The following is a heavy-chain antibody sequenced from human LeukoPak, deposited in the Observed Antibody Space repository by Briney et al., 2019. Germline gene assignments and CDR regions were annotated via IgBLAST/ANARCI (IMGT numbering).Heavy chain of an antibody. CDR3: ARDPISYDYSHRPGY. D-gene: IGHD4-11*01. CDR1: GGTFSSYA. CDR2: IIPILGIA. J-gene: IGHJ4*02. Sequence: ASVKVSCKASGGTFSSYAISWVRQAPGQGLEWMGRIIPILGIANYAQKFQGRVTITADKSTSTAYMELSSLRSEDTAVYYCARDPISYDYSHRPGYWGQGTLVTVSS. V-gene: IGHV1-69*04.